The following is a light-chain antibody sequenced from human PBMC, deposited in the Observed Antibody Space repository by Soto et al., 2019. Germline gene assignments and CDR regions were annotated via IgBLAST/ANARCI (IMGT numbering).Light chain of an antibody. CDR3: QQYNSYPLT. Sequence: DIQMTQTPPSLSASVGDRVTITCRASQGINNHLAWFQQKPGKAPKSLIYSVSSVQSGVPSKFSGSGSGTDFTLTISSLHPEDFATYYCQQYNSYPLTFGGGTTIDIK. CDR2: SVS. CDR1: QGINNH. V-gene: IGKV1-16*02. J-gene: IGKJ4*01.